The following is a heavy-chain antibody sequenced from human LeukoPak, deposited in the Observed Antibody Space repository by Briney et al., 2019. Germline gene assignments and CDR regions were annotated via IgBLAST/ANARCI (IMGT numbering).Heavy chain of an antibody. Sequence: SVKVSCKASGGTFSSCAISWVRQAPGQGLEWMGRIIPILGIANYAQKFQGRVTITADKSTSTAYMELSSLRSEDTAVYYCARLGYCSSTSCFTPFDYWGQGTLVTVSS. J-gene: IGHJ4*02. V-gene: IGHV1-69*04. CDR3: ARLGYCSSTSCFTPFDY. CDR2: IIPILGIA. CDR1: GGTFSSCA. D-gene: IGHD2-2*02.